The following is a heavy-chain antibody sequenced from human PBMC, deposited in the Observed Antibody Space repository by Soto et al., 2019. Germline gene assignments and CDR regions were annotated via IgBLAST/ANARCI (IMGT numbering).Heavy chain of an antibody. CDR2: TYYRSKWYN. CDR3: ARAFPIDYIFPGYYYYGMDV. Sequence: QVQLQQSGPGLVKPSQTLSLTCAISGDSVSSNSAAWNWIRQSPSRGLEWLGRTYYRSKWYNDYAVSVKSRITINPDTSKNQFSLQLNSVTPEDTAVYYCARAFPIDYIFPGYYYYGMDVWGQGTTVTVSS. V-gene: IGHV6-1*01. D-gene: IGHD4-4*01. CDR1: GDSVSSNSAA. J-gene: IGHJ6*02.